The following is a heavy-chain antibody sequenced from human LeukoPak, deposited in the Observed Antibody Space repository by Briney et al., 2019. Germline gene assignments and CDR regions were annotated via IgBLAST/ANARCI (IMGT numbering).Heavy chain of an antibody. CDR1: GFSFSYFG. V-gene: IGHV3-30*02. D-gene: IGHD5-12*01. J-gene: IGHJ4*02. CDR2: IQSDGNIQ. Sequence: GGSLRLSCAASGFSFSYFGMHWVRQAPGKGLEWVAFIQSDGNIQYYEYSVKGRFTISRDNSRKTVDLQMSSLRLEDTAIYLCARDGVASTDHWGQGTLVTVSS. CDR3: ARDGVASTDH.